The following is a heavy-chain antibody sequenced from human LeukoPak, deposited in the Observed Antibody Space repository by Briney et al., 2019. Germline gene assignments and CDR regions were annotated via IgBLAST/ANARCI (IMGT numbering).Heavy chain of an antibody. CDR2: IIPIFGTA. CDR1: GGTFSSYA. J-gene: IGHJ4*02. CDR3: ARGTAGWLQFLFDY. Sequence: SVKVSCXASGGTFSSYAISWVRQAPGQGLEWMGGIIPIFGTANYAQKFQGRVTITADESTSTAYMELSSLRSEDTAVYYCARGTAGWLQFLFDYWGQGSLVTVSS. V-gene: IGHV1-69*01. D-gene: IGHD5-24*01.